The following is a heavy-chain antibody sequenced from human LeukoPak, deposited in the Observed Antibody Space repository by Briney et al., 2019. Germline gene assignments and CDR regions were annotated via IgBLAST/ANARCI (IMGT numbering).Heavy chain of an antibody. CDR3: ARVYYSNSYDYWYFDL. CDR1: GYSISSGNY. Sequence: PSETLSLTCSVSGYSISSGNYWGWIRLPPGKGLEWIGYIFYSGSTNYNPSLKSRVTISVDTSKNQFSLKLSSVTAADTAVYYCARVYYSNSYDYWYFDLWGRGTLVTVSS. J-gene: IGHJ2*01. V-gene: IGHV4-61*01. D-gene: IGHD6-13*01. CDR2: IFYSGST.